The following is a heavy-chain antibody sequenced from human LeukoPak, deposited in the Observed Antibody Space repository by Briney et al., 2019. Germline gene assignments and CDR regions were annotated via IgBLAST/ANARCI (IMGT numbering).Heavy chain of an antibody. CDR1: GGSISSSSYY. CDR3: ARGEWGGAFDI. D-gene: IGHD1-26*01. Sequence: SETLSLTCTVSGGSISSSSYYWGWIRQPPGKGLEWIGSIYYSGSTYYNPSLKSRVTISVDTSKNQFSLKLSSVTAPDTAVYYCARGEWGGAFDIWGQGTMVTVSS. CDR2: IYYSGST. V-gene: IGHV4-39*07. J-gene: IGHJ3*02.